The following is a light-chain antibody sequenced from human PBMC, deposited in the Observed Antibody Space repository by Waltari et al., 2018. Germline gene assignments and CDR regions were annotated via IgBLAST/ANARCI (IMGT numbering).Light chain of an antibody. CDR3: QQRYKWPLT. J-gene: IGKJ4*01. CDR1: QSVSTY. V-gene: IGKV3-11*01. CDR2: DSS. Sequence: EIVLTQSPGTLSLSTGERATLSCRASQSVSTYLAWYQQRPGQAPRLLIYDSSNRATGIPARFSGSGSETDFTLTISSLEPEEFAVYYCQQRYKWPLTFGGGSKVEI.